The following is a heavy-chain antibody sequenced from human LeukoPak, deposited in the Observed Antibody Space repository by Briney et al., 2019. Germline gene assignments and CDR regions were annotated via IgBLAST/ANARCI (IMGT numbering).Heavy chain of an antibody. CDR3: AKDRSGNWYFDL. CDR1: GFTFSSYA. V-gene: IGHV3-30-3*01. J-gene: IGHJ2*01. CDR2: ISYDGSNK. D-gene: IGHD3-3*01. Sequence: GGSLRLSCAASGFTFSSYAMHWVRQAPGKGLEWVAVISYDGSNKYYADSVKGRFTISRDNSKNTLYLQMNSLRAEDTAVYYCAKDRSGNWYFDLWGRGTLVTVSS.